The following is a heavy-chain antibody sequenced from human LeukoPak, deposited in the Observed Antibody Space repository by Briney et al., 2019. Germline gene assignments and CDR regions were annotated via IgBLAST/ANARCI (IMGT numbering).Heavy chain of an antibody. V-gene: IGHV1-8*01. CDR2: MNPNSGNI. J-gene: IGHJ4*02. D-gene: IGHD6-13*01. Sequence: ASVKVSCKASGYTFSNYDIIWVRQATGQGLEWMGWMNPNSGNIGYAQNFQGRVTMTRNTSISTAYMDLSSLRSEDTAVYYCARGVKGQQLGYWGQGTLVTVSS. CDR3: ARGVKGQQLGY. CDR1: GYTFSNYD.